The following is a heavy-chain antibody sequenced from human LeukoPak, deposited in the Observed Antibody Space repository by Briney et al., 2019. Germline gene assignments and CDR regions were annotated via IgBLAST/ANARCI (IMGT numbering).Heavy chain of an antibody. J-gene: IGHJ4*02. Sequence: GGSLGLSCAASGFTFSSYSMNWVRQAPGKGLEWVSYISSSSSTRYYADSVKGRFTISRDNAKNSLYMQMNSLRAEDTAVYYCASQMHYYDFWSGYRTQDTLDYWGQGTLVTVSS. D-gene: IGHD3-3*01. V-gene: IGHV3-48*01. CDR3: ASQMHYYDFWSGYRTQDTLDY. CDR1: GFTFSSYS. CDR2: ISSSSSTR.